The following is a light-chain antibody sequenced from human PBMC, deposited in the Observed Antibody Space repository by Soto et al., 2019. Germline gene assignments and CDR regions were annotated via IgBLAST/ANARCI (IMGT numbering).Light chain of an antibody. CDR1: SSDVGGYNY. J-gene: IGLJ2*01. CDR3: SSYTSSSIVV. CDR2: DVS. Sequence: QSVLTQPASVSGSPGQSITISCTGTSSDVGGYNYVSWYQQHPGKAPKLMIYDVSNRPSGVSNRFSGSKSGNTASPTISGLQAEDEADYYCSSYTSSSIVVFGGGTKLTVL. V-gene: IGLV2-14*01.